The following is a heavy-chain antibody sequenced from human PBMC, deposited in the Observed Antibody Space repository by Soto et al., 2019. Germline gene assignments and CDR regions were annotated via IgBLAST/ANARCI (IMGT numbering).Heavy chain of an antibody. D-gene: IGHD3-3*01. Sequence: PSQTLSLTCAISGDSVSSNSAAWNWIRQSPSRGLEWLGRTYYRSKWYNDYAVSVKSRITINPDTSKNQFSLQLNSVTPEDTAVDYCARGSSQYDDFWSGYRGYYYYGMDVWGQGTTVTVSS. CDR3: ARGSSQYDDFWSGYRGYYYYGMDV. V-gene: IGHV6-1*01. CDR1: GDSVSSNSAA. CDR2: TYYRSKWYN. J-gene: IGHJ6*02.